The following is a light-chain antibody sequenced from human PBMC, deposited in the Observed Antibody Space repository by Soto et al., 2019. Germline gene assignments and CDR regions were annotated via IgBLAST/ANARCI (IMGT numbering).Light chain of an antibody. Sequence: EIVLTQSPGTLSLSPGERATLSCRASQSVSSGYLAWYQQKPGQAPRLLIYAASSRATGIPDRFSGSGSGTAFTLTISRLEPEDFAVYYCQQYGSSPPYTFGQGTKLEIK. CDR2: AAS. V-gene: IGKV3-20*01. CDR3: QQYGSSPPYT. J-gene: IGKJ2*01. CDR1: QSVSSGY.